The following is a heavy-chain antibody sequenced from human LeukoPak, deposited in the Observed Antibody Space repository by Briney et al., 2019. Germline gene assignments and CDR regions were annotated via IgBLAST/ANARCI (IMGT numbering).Heavy chain of an antibody. J-gene: IGHJ4*02. CDR2: ISSSGSTI. CDR1: GFTFSSYE. D-gene: IGHD5-12*01. Sequence: GGSLRLSCAASGFTFSSYEMNWVRQAPGKGLEWVSYISSSGSTIYYADSVKGRFTISRDNAKNSLYLQMNSLIAEDTAIYYCAKDDDWLRFEHWGRGTPVSVS. V-gene: IGHV3-48*03. CDR3: AKDDDWLRFEH.